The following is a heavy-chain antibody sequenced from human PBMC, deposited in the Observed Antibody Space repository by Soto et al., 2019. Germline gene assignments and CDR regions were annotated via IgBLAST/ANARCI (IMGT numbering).Heavy chain of an antibody. D-gene: IGHD3-16*01. V-gene: IGHV4-4*02. CDR1: GDSITSDKW. J-gene: IGHJ4*02. Sequence: SETLSLTCAVSGDSITSDKWWSWIRQPPGKGLQWIGEIYHSGSTKYNPSLKSRDIISVDKSKNQFSLKLSSVTAADTAVYYCARGPPFHWGQGTLVTVS. CDR3: ARGPPFH. CDR2: IYHSGST.